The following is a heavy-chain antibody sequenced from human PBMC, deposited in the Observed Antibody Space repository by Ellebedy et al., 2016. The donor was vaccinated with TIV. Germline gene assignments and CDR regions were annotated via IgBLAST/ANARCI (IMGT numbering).Heavy chain of an antibody. Sequence: SETLSLTCTVSGGSIDSSSNYWGWIRQPPGKGLEWIGSIYYSGSTYYNPSLKSRVTISVDTSKSQFSLKLRSVTAADTAVYYCARWFGELLYVRWFDPWGQGTLVTVSS. J-gene: IGHJ5*02. V-gene: IGHV4-39*01. CDR3: ARWFGELLYVRWFDP. CDR1: GGSIDSSSNY. CDR2: IYYSGST. D-gene: IGHD3-10*01.